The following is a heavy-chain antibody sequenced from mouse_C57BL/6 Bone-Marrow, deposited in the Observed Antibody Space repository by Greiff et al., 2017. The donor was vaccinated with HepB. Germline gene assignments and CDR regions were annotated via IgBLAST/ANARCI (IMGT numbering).Heavy chain of an antibody. V-gene: IGHV1-4*01. CDR2: INPSSGYT. J-gene: IGHJ2*01. Sequence: VQLQQSGAELARPGASVKMSCKASGYTFTSYTMHWVNQRPGQGLEWIGYINPSSGYTKYNQKFKDKATLTADKSSSTAYMQLSSLTSEDSAVYYCARDEGYGLFDYWGQGTTLTVSS. D-gene: IGHD1-1*02. CDR3: ARDEGYGLFDY. CDR1: GYTFTSYT.